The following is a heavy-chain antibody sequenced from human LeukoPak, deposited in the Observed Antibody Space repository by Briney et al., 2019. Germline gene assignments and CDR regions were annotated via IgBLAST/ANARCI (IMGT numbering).Heavy chain of an antibody. CDR1: GGSISSYY. Sequence: SETLSLTCTVSGGSISSYYWSWIRQPAGKGLEWIGRIYTSGSTNYNPSLKSRVTMSVDTSKNQFSLKLSSVTAADTAVYYCANMYGRDSGYYYYYYMDVWGKGTTVTVSS. CDR3: ANMYGRDSGYYYYYYMDV. D-gene: IGHD4-23*01. V-gene: IGHV4-4*07. J-gene: IGHJ6*03. CDR2: IYTSGST.